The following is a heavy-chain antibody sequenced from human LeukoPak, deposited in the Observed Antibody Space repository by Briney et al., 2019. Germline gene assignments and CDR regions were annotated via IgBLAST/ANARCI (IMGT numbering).Heavy chain of an antibody. J-gene: IGHJ4*02. D-gene: IGHD3-3*01. V-gene: IGHV3-23*01. Sequence: QPGGSLRLSCAASGFTFSSYGMSWVRQAPGKGLEWVSAISGSGGSTYYADSVKGRFTISRDNSKNTLYLQMNSLRAEDTAVYYCAKMGLGFWSWKLDYWGQGTLVTVSS. CDR2: ISGSGGST. CDR1: GFTFSSYG. CDR3: AKMGLGFWSWKLDY.